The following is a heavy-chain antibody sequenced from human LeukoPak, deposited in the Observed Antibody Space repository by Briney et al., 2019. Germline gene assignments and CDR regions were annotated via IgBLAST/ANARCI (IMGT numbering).Heavy chain of an antibody. CDR3: ARGSNPRSGSYYYYYMDV. Sequence: PGGSLTLSCAATGFTFSSYGMHWVRQAPGKGLEWVAVIWYDGSNKYYADSVKGRFTISRDNSKNTLYLQMNSLRAEDTAVYYCARGSNPRSGSYYYYYMDVWGKGTTVTVSS. CDR2: IWYDGSNK. V-gene: IGHV3-33*08. D-gene: IGHD6-25*01. J-gene: IGHJ6*03. CDR1: GFTFSSYG.